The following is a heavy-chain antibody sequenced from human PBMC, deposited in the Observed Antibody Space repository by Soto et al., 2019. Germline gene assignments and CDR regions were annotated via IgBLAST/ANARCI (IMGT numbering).Heavy chain of an antibody. CDR1: GFTFSSYG. D-gene: IGHD3-9*01. CDR3: ARRGLGGILTGELDY. Sequence: GGSLRLSCAASGFTFSSYGMHWVRQAPGKGLEWVAVIWYDGSNKYYADSVKGRFTISRDNSKNTLYLQMNSLRAEDTAVYYCARRGLGGILTGELDYWGQGTLVTVSS. J-gene: IGHJ4*02. V-gene: IGHV3-33*01. CDR2: IWYDGSNK.